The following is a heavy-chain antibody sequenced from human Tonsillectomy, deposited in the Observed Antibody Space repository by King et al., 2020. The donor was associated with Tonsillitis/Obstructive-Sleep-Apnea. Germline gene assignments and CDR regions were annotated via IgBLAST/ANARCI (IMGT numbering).Heavy chain of an antibody. CDR2: IIHSGST. J-gene: IGHJ3*02. V-gene: IGHV4-34*12. D-gene: IGHD3-3*01. Sequence: VQLQQWGAGLLKPSETLSLTCAVYGGSFTGYYWSWIRQPPGKGLEWIGEIIHSGSTNYNPSLKSRVTITVDTSKNQLSLKLRSVSAADTAVYYCAREITTDAFDIWGQGTMVTVSS. CDR3: AREITTDAFDI. CDR1: GGSFTGYY.